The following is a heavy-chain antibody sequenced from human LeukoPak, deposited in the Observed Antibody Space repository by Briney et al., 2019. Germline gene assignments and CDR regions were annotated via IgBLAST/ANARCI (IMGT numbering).Heavy chain of an antibody. CDR3: ARGSYDILTGYYNQNFHY. CDR2: MNPNSGNT. V-gene: IGHV1-8*01. J-gene: IGHJ4*02. D-gene: IGHD3-9*01. CDR1: GYTFTSYD. Sequence: GASVTVSCKASGYTFTSYDINWVRQATGQGLEWMGWMNPNSGNTGYAQKFQGRVTMTRNTSISTAYMELSSLRSEDTAVYYCARGSYDILTGYYNQNFHYWGQGTLVTVSS.